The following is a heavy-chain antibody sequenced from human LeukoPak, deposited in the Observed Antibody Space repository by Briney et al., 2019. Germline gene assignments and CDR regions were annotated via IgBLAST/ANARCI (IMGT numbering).Heavy chain of an antibody. V-gene: IGHV3-30*18. CDR3: AKDRLTYNVLTGYQDY. D-gene: IGHD3-9*01. J-gene: IGHJ4*02. Sequence: PGGSLRLSCAVSGFSFGRYGMHWVRQAPGKGPEWVALISYDGGNEDYVDSVKGRFTVSRDNSRNTLYLQMNSLRPEDTGVYYCAKDRLTYNVLTGYQDYWGQGTLVTVSS. CDR1: GFSFGRYG. CDR2: ISYDGGNE.